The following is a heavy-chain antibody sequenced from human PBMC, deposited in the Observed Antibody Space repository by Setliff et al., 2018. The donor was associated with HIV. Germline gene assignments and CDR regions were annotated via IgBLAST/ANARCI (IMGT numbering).Heavy chain of an antibody. J-gene: IGHJ3*02. V-gene: IGHV1-69*13. CDR1: GGTFRSQA. CDR2: LISMFKIP. D-gene: IGHD2-2*01. Sequence: SVKVSCKTSGGTFRSQAISWVRQAPGQGLEWMGGLISMFKIPQIAQKFQGRVTITADESTSTAYMELSSLRSEDTAVYYCALPAAIRRQYPEDAFDIWGQGTMVTVSS. CDR3: ALPAAIRRQYPEDAFDI.